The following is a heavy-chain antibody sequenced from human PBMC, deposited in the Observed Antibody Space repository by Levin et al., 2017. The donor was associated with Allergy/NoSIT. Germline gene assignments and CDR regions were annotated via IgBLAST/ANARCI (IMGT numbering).Heavy chain of an antibody. CDR2: INWNGGST. CDR1: GFTFDDYG. CDR3: ARGNSGGESGY. D-gene: IGHD1-26*01. V-gene: IGHV3-20*04. Sequence: GESLKISCAASGFTFDDYGMSWVRQAPGKGLEWVSGINWNGGSTGYADSVKGRFTISRDNAKNSLYLQMNSLRAEDTALYYGARGNSGGESGYWGQGTLVTVSS. J-gene: IGHJ4*02.